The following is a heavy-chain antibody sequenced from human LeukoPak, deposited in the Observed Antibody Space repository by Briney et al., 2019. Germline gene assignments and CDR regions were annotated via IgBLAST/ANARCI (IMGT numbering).Heavy chain of an antibody. V-gene: IGHV4-61*02. D-gene: IGHD6-19*01. CDR3: ARARYSSGWLPRPGAFDI. CDR2: IYTSGST. CDR1: GGSISSGSYY. J-gene: IGHJ3*02. Sequence: SETLSLTCTVSGGSISSGSYYWSWIRQPAGKGLEWIGRIYTSGSTNYNPSLKSRVTISVDTSKNQFSLKLSSVTAADTAVYYCARARYSSGWLPRPGAFDIWGQGTMVTVSS.